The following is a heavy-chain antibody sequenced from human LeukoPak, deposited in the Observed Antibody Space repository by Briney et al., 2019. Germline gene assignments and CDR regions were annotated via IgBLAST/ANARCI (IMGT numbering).Heavy chain of an antibody. D-gene: IGHD3-10*01. CDR1: GFTFSNYW. CDR2: INSDGSIT. J-gene: IGHJ3*02. Sequence: PGGSLRLSCAASGFTFSNYWMHWVRQAPGKGLVWVSRINSDGSITDYADSVKGRFTISRDNAKNSLYLQMNSLRAEDTAVYYCAREPYGDAFDIWGQGTMVTVSS. V-gene: IGHV3-74*01. CDR3: AREPYGDAFDI.